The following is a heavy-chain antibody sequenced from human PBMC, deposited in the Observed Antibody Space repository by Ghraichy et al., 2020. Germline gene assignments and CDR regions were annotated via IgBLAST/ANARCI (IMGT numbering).Heavy chain of an antibody. CDR2: IFYSGNT. CDR1: GDSVSSGAYY. V-gene: IGHV4-61*08. D-gene: IGHD1-14*01. Sequence: SQTLSLTCTVSGDSVSSGAYYWTWIRQSPEKALEWIGYIFYSGNTNYNPSLQSRLIMSVDTSKNQFSLILSSVTAADTAVYYCARVMGSDLRIDYWGPGTLVTVSS. J-gene: IGHJ4*02. CDR3: ARVMGSDLRIDY.